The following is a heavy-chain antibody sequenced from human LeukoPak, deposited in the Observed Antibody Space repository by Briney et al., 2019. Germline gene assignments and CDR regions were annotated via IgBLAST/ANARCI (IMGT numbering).Heavy chain of an antibody. CDR3: ATARSGWYAPLDV. D-gene: IGHD6-19*01. V-gene: IGHV1-2*02. CDR2: INPNSGGT. CDR1: GYSFTGYY. J-gene: IGHJ6*03. Sequence: GASVKVSCKASGYSFTGYYIHWVRQAPGQGLEWMGWINPNSGGTNYAQKFQGRVTMTRDTSISTAYIEVSRLRSDDTALFYCATARSGWYAPLDVWGKGTTVTVSS.